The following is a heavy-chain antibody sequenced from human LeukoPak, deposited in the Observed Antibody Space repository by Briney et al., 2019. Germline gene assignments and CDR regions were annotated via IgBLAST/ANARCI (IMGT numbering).Heavy chain of an antibody. Sequence: GESLKISCKASGYTFTSCWISWLRQMPGKGLEWMGKIDPSDSYTNYSPSFQGHVTISADKSISTVYLQWSSLKASDTAMYYCARHVGIVSPRDVWGQGTTVTVSS. J-gene: IGHJ6*02. CDR1: GYTFTSCW. D-gene: IGHD2/OR15-2a*01. V-gene: IGHV5-10-1*01. CDR3: ARHVGIVSPRDV. CDR2: IDPSDSYT.